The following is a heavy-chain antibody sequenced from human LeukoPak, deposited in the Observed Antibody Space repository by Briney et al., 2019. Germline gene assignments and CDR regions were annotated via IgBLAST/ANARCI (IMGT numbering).Heavy chain of an antibody. D-gene: IGHD6-6*01. CDR2: IYHSGST. Sequence: SETLSLTCAVSGGSISSGGYSWSWIRQPPGKGLEWIGYIYHSGSTYYNPSLKSRVTISVDTSKNQFSLKLSSVTAADTAVYYCARKRSSSSGGPFDYWGQGTLVTVSS. CDR1: GGSISSGGYS. V-gene: IGHV4-30-2*01. J-gene: IGHJ4*02. CDR3: ARKRSSSSGGPFDY.